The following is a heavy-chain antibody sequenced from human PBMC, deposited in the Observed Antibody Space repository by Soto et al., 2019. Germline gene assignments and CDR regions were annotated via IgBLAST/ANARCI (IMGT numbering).Heavy chain of an antibody. V-gene: IGHV1-2*02. J-gene: IGHJ3*02. Sequence: QVQLVQSGAEVKKPGASVKVSCKASGYTFTGNYMHCVRRAPGQGLELMGWINPNSGGTNYAQKFQGRVTVTRDTSISTAYMELSRLRSDDTAVYYCARDGDSSSPFDIWGQGTMVPVSS. CDR2: INPNSGGT. CDR1: GYTFTGNY. D-gene: IGHD6-6*01. CDR3: ARDGDSSSPFDI.